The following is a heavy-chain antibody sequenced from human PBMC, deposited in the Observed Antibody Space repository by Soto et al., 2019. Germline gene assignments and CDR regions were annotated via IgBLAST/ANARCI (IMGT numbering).Heavy chain of an antibody. D-gene: IGHD6-19*01. Sequence: QVQLVQSGAEVKKPGASVKVSCKASGYTFTNYDIKWVRQATGQGLEWMGWMNPNSGDTGYAQNFQGRVTMTRNTSISTAYMELSSLRSEDTAVYYCATVSAWQFYFFMDVWGKGTTVTVSS. J-gene: IGHJ6*03. CDR1: GYTFTNYD. V-gene: IGHV1-8*01. CDR2: MNPNSGDT. CDR3: ATVSAWQFYFFMDV.